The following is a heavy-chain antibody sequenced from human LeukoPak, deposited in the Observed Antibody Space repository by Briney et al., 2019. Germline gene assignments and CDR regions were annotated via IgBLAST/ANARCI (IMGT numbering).Heavy chain of an antibody. J-gene: IGHJ6*03. D-gene: IGHD2-2*01. CDR2: ITSAGGYT. CDR3: ATSGGFVLPNAITGNWYMDV. V-gene: IGHV3-21*01. Sequence: GGSLRLSCGASGFTFSDYSRNWVRQAQGKGLAWVASITSAGGYTYYADSVKGRFTISRDNAQNSLFLQMNSLRAEDTAVYFCATSGGFVLPNAITGNWYMDVWGRGTSVTVSS. CDR1: GFTFSDYS.